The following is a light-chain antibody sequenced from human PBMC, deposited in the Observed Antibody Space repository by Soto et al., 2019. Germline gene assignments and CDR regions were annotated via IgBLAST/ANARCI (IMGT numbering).Light chain of an antibody. CDR2: SNN. V-gene: IGLV1-44*01. J-gene: IGLJ1*01. CDR1: SSNIGSNT. CDR3: AAWDDSLNAFYV. Sequence: SVLTQPPSASGTPGQMVTISCSGSSSNIGSNTVNWYQQLPGTAPKLLIYSNNQRPSGVPDRFSGSKSGTSASLAISGLQSEDEADYYCAAWDDSLNAFYVFGTGTKVTVL.